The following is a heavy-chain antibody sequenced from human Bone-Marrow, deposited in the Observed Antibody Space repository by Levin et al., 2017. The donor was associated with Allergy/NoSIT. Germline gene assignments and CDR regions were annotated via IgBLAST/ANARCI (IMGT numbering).Heavy chain of an antibody. D-gene: IGHD6-13*01. V-gene: IGHV3-53*01. CDR1: EFTVSNNY. Sequence: SGGSLRLSCIVSEFTVSNNYMSWVRQAPGKGLEWVSTIYSSGVTNYADSVKGRFIISRDKSKNTLYLQMNRLRDEDTAVYYCSRKTDSSPPGDYWGQGTLVTVSS. CDR2: IYSSGVT. J-gene: IGHJ4*02. CDR3: SRKTDSSPPGDY.